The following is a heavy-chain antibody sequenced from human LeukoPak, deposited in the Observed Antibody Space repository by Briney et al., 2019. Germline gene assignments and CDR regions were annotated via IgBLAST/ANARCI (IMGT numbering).Heavy chain of an antibody. CDR3: ARDFLYNSSP. CDR1: GFAASSNY. Sequence: PGGSLRLSCAASGFAASSNYMSWVRQAPGKGLEWVSVIYIDGRTYYADSVKGRFTISRDNAKNTLYLQMNSLRAEDTAVYYCARDFLYNSSPWGQGTLVTVSS. D-gene: IGHD6-13*01. V-gene: IGHV3-53*01. J-gene: IGHJ5*02. CDR2: IYIDGRT.